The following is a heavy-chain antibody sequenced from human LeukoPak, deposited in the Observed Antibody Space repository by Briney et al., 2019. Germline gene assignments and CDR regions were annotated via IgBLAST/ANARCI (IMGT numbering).Heavy chain of an antibody. Sequence: GGSLRLSCAASGFTFSSYAMSWVRQAPGKGLEWVSAISGSGGSTYYADSVKGRFTISRDNSKNTLYLQMNSLRAEDTAVYYCAKDKDQTVIAAAGPVDYWGQGTLVTVSS. CDR1: GFTFSSYA. J-gene: IGHJ4*02. CDR2: ISGSGGST. V-gene: IGHV3-23*01. D-gene: IGHD6-13*01. CDR3: AKDKDQTVIAAAGPVDY.